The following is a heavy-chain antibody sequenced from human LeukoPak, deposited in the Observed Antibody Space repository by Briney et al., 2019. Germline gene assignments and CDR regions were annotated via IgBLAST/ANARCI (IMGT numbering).Heavy chain of an antibody. CDR1: GGSFSSYT. CDR2: IVPIFGTA. CDR3: ARDSPIAH. J-gene: IGHJ4*02. Sequence: SVKVSCKASGGSFSSYTLSWVRQAPGQGLEWIGGIVPIFGTANYAGKFQGRVTITADKSTNTAFMYLSRLRSEDTAVYYCARDSPIAHWGQGTLVTVSS. V-gene: IGHV1-69*06. D-gene: IGHD6-13*01.